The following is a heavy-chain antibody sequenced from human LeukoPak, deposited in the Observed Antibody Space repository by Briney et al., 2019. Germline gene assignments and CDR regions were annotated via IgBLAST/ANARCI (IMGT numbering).Heavy chain of an antibody. Sequence: GNSLRLSCAASGFTFSSSGMHWVRQAPGKGLEWVAVIWYDGSNRYYADPVKGRFTVSRDNSKNTLYLQMNSLRAEDTAVYYCARAKGVSTGYRPTDYWGQGTLVTVSS. CDR3: ARAKGVSTGYRPTDY. CDR2: IWYDGSNR. J-gene: IGHJ4*02. CDR1: GFTFSSSG. V-gene: IGHV3-33*01. D-gene: IGHD3-22*01.